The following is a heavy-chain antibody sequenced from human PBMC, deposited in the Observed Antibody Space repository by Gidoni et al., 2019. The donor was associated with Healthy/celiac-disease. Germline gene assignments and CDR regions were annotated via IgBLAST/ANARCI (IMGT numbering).Heavy chain of an antibody. J-gene: IGHJ4*02. D-gene: IGHD5-12*01. CDR2: IYHSGST. CDR3: ARDEMATIRGAVY. CDR1: GYSISSGYY. Sequence: QVQLQESGPGLVKPSETLSLTCTVSGYSISSGYYWGWIRQPPGKGLEWIGSIYHSGSTYYNPSLKSRVTISVDTSKNQFSLKLSSVTAADTAVYYCARDEMATIRGAVYWGQGTLVTVSS. V-gene: IGHV4-38-2*02.